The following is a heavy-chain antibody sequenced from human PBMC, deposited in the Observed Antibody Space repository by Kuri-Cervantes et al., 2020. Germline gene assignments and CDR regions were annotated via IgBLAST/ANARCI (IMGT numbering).Heavy chain of an antibody. J-gene: IGHJ4*02. Sequence: GESLKISCAASGFTFSSYAMSWVRQAPGKGLEWVSGISVSGATTDYADSAKGRFTISRDNSKNTLYLQMNSLRAEDTAVYYCARGIAVDYWGQGTLVTVSS. D-gene: IGHD6-19*01. CDR1: GFTFSSYA. CDR2: ISVSGATT. CDR3: ARGIAVDY. V-gene: IGHV3-23*01.